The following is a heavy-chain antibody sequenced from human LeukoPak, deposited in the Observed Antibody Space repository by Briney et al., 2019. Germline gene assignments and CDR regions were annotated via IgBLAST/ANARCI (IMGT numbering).Heavy chain of an antibody. CDR1: GFIFSTYW. CDR2: INQDGSET. J-gene: IGHJ3*01. V-gene: IGHV3-7*05. Sequence: GGSLRLSCAASGFIFSTYWMSWVRLAPGKGLEWVADINQDGSETFYVDSVKGRFTISRDNGKNSMFVQMDSLRAEDTAVYYCVRGFDGYFGFDLWGQGTMVTVSS. D-gene: IGHD5-24*01. CDR3: VRGFDGYFGFDL.